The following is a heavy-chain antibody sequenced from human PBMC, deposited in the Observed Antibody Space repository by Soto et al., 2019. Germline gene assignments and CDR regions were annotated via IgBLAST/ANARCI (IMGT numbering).Heavy chain of an antibody. CDR1: GFTFSSYE. J-gene: IGHJ6*02. Sequence: GSLRLSCAASGFTFSSYEMNWVRQAPGKGLEWVSYISSSGSTIYYADSVKGRFTISRDNAKNSLYLQMNSLRAEDTAVYYCARSGSSITIFGVVTDYGMDVWGQGTTVTVSS. CDR2: ISSSGSTI. CDR3: ARSGSSITIFGVVTDYGMDV. D-gene: IGHD3-3*01. V-gene: IGHV3-48*03.